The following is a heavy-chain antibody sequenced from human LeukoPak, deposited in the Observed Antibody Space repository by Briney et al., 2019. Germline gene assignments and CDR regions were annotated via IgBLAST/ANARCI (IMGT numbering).Heavy chain of an antibody. V-gene: IGHV4-38-2*02. J-gene: IGHJ5*02. Sequence: SETLSLTCTVSGYSISSDYYWGWIRQPPGKGLEWIGSIYHSGSTYYNPSPKSRVTISVDTSKNQFSLKLSSVTAADTAVYYCARVHRNRNWFDPWGQGTLVTVSS. D-gene: IGHD1-14*01. CDR2: IYHSGST. CDR3: ARVHRNRNWFDP. CDR1: GYSISSDYY.